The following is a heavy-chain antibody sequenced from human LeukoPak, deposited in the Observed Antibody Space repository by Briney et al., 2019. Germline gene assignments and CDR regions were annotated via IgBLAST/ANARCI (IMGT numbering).Heavy chain of an antibody. CDR1: GGSISSYY. D-gene: IGHD4-17*01. CDR2: IYYSGST. CDR3: ARGDYGDSPWSAY. J-gene: IGHJ4*02. Sequence: PSETLSLTCTVSGGSISSYYWSWIRQPPGKGLEWIGYIYYSGSTNYNPSLKSRATISVDTSKNQFSLKLSSVTAADTAVYYCARGDYGDSPWSAYWGQGTLVTVSS. V-gene: IGHV4-59*01.